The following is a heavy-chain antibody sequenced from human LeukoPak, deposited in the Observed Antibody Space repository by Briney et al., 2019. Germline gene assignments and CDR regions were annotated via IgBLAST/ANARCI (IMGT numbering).Heavy chain of an antibody. J-gene: IGHJ5*02. V-gene: IGHV4-34*01. CDR3: ARVGPFAAAILRFSRWFDP. Sequence: SETLSLTCAVYGGSFSGYYWNWIRQPPGKGLEWIGEINHSGSTNYNPSLKSRVTISVDTSKNQFSLKLSSVTAADTAVYYCARVGPFAAAILRFSRWFDPWGQGTLVTVSS. CDR2: INHSGST. CDR1: GGSFSGYY. D-gene: IGHD2-2*02.